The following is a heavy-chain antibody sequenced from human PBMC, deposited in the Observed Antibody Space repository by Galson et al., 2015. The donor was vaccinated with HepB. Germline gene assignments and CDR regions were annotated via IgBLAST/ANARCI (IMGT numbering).Heavy chain of an antibody. J-gene: IGHJ4*02. CDR2: ISWNSGSI. D-gene: IGHD6-13*01. CDR1: GFTFDDYA. V-gene: IGHV3-9*01. Sequence: SLRLSCAASGFTFDDYAMHWVRQAPGKGLEWVSGISWNSGSIGYADSVKGRFTISRDNAKNSLYLQMNSLRAEDTALYYCAKGLYSSSWYGNTFDYWGQGALVTVSS. CDR3: AKGLYSSSWYGNTFDY.